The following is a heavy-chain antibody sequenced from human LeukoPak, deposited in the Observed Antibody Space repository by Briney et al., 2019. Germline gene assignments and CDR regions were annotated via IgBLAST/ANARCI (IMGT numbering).Heavy chain of an antibody. CDR2: IYHSGST. D-gene: IGHD3-3*01. J-gene: IGHJ6*03. CDR1: GYSISSGYY. V-gene: IGHV4-38-2*02. CDR3: ARELRFLEWFHRDYYMDV. Sequence: PSETLSLTCTVSGYSISSGYYWGWIRPPPGKGLEWIGSIYHSGSTYYNPSLKSRVTISVDTSKNQFSLKLSSVTAADTAVYYCARELRFLEWFHRDYYMDVWGKGTTVTVSS.